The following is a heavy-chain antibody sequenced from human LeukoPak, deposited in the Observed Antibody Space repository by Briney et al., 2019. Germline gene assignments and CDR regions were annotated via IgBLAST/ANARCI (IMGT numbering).Heavy chain of an antibody. J-gene: IGHJ4*02. D-gene: IGHD4-17*01. CDR3: AKDSTTSTVTTFDY. Sequence: AGGSLRLSCAASGFTFSSYAMSWVRQAPGKGLDWVSAISGSDDNTYYADSVKGRFTISRDNSKNTLYLQMNSLRAEDTAVYYCAKDSTTSTVTTFDYWGQGTLVTVSS. V-gene: IGHV3-23*01. CDR1: GFTFSSYA. CDR2: ISGSDDNT.